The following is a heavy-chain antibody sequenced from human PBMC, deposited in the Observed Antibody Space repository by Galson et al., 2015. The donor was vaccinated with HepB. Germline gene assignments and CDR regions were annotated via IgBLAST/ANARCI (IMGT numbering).Heavy chain of an antibody. CDR2: ISGSGDWT. CDR3: AKDQSASAGRWGMLDS. CDR1: GFNFNNYV. D-gene: IGHD3-16*01. Sequence: SLRLSCAASGFNFNNYVMNWVRQAPGEGLEWVSVISGSGDWTVFADSVKGRFTIFRDNSKNTLYMQMNSLRVEDTAIYYCAKDQSASAGRWGMLDSWGQGSLVTVSS. V-gene: IGHV3-23*01. J-gene: IGHJ4*02.